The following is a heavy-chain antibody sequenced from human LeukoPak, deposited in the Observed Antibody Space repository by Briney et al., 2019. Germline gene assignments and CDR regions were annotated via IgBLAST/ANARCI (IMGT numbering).Heavy chain of an antibody. CDR1: GFTLTTYA. V-gene: IGHV3-33*08. CDR2: IWYDGSNK. D-gene: IGHD4-11*01. J-gene: IGHJ6*02. Sequence: GGSLRLSCAASGFTLTTYAMTWVRQAPGKGLEWVGVIWYDGSNKYYADSVKGRFNISRDNSKNTPYLQMNSLRAEDTAVYYCARPYYSNYYYYGMDVWGQGTTVTVSS. CDR3: ARPYYSNYYYYGMDV.